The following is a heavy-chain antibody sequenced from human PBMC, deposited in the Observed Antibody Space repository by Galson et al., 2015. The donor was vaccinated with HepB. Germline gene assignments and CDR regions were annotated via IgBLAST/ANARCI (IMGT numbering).Heavy chain of an antibody. CDR2: IWYDGSNR. CDR3: AREGRITVTIFDY. CDR1: GFDFSGYG. D-gene: IGHD4-17*01. J-gene: IGHJ4*02. V-gene: IGHV3-33*01. Sequence: SLRLSCAASGFDFSGYGMHWVRQAPGKGLEWVALIWYDGSNRHYADSVKGRFTISRDNSRNILYLQMNNLRAEDTAVYYCAREGRITVTIFDYWGQGSLVTVSS.